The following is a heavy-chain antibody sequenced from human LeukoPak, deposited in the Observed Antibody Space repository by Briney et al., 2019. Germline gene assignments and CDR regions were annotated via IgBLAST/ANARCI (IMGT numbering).Heavy chain of an antibody. CDR2: ISSSSSYI. J-gene: IGHJ4*02. D-gene: IGHD5-18*01. CDR3: ARVGGYSYGTYYFDY. Sequence: PGGSLRLSCAASGFTFSSYSMNWVRQAPGKGLEWVSSISSSSSYIYYADSVKGRFTISRDNAKNSLYLQMNSLRAEDTAVYYCARVGGYSYGTYYFDYWGQGTLVTVSS. CDR1: GFTFSSYS. V-gene: IGHV3-21*01.